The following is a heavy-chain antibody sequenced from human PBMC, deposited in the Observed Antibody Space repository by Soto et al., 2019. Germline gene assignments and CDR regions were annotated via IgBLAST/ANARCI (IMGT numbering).Heavy chain of an antibody. Sequence: GGSLRLSCAASGFTFSNVWMNWVRQAPGKGLEWVGRIKSKIDGETVDYAAPVKGRFTIPRDDSKNTLYLQMNSLKIEDTAVYYCITLKYGMDVWGQGTTVTVSS. CDR3: ITLKYGMDV. CDR1: GFTFSNVW. CDR2: IKSKIDGETV. J-gene: IGHJ6*02. V-gene: IGHV3-15*07.